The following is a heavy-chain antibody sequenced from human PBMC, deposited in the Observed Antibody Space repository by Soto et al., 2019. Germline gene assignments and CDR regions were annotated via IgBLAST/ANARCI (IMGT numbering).Heavy chain of an antibody. CDR2: ISFSGAT. D-gene: IGHD3-9*01. J-gene: IGHJ4*02. CDR1: GVSITSYF. CDR3: AKGVYFDWLFTSYYFDY. Sequence: PSETLSLTCTISGVSITSYFWSWIRQTPGKGLDWIGSISFSGATYSNPSLKGRAALSVDTSENHLSLTLNSVTSADTAVYYCAKGVYFDWLFTSYYFDYWGQGTLVTVSS. V-gene: IGHV4-59*01.